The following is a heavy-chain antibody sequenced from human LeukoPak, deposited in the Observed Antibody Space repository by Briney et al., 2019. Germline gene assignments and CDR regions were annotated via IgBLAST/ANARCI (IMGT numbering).Heavy chain of an antibody. CDR2: ISYDGSKK. CDR1: GFIFSDYA. D-gene: IGHD5-24*01. Sequence: GGSLRLYCAASGFIFSDYAIHWVRQAPGKGLEWVAIISYDGSKKYYADSVKGRFTISRDNSKNTLYMQMNSLRAEDTAVYYCARDGDAYNFDFWGQGALVTVSS. CDR3: ARDGDAYNFDF. V-gene: IGHV3-30-3*01. J-gene: IGHJ4*02.